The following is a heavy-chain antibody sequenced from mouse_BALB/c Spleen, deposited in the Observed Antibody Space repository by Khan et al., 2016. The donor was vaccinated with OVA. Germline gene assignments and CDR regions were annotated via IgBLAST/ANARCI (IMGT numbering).Heavy chain of an antibody. CDR1: GFNIKDTY. Sequence: VQLQQSGAEVVKPGASVKLSCTASGFNIKDTYMHWVKQRPEQGLEWIGRIDPANGNTKYDPKFQGKATVTADTSSNTAYLQLSSLTSEDTAVYYCATYYYGSRRYFDYWGQGTTLTVSS. J-gene: IGHJ2*01. V-gene: IGHV14-3*02. CDR2: IDPANGNT. CDR3: ATYYYGSRRYFDY. D-gene: IGHD1-1*01.